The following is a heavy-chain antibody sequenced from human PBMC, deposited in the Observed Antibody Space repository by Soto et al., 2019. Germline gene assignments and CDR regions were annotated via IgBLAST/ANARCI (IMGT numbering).Heavy chain of an antibody. CDR2: IFSNDEK. CDR1: GFSLSNARMG. D-gene: IGHD3-10*01. CDR3: ARSIRLWFGELAPRNWFEP. J-gene: IGHJ5*02. V-gene: IGHV2-26*01. Sequence: SGPTLVNPTETLTLTCTVSGFSLSNARMGVSWIRQPPGKALEWLAHIFSNDEKSYSTSLKSRLTISKDTSNSQVVLTMTNMDPVDTATYYCARSIRLWFGELAPRNWFEPWGQGTLVTVSS.